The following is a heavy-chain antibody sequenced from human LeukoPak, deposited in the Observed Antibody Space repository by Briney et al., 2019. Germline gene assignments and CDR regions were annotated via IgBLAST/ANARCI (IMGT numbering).Heavy chain of an antibody. CDR3: ARDVLRYFDWLLPPYFDY. CDR2: IIPIFGTA. CDR1: GGTFSSYA. D-gene: IGHD3-9*01. Sequence: GASVKVSCKASGGTFSSYAISWVRQAPGQGLEWMGGIIPIFGTANYAQKLQGRVTMTTDTSTSTAYMELRSLRSDDTAVYYCARDVLRYFDWLLPPYFDYWGQGTLVTVSS. V-gene: IGHV1-69*05. J-gene: IGHJ4*02.